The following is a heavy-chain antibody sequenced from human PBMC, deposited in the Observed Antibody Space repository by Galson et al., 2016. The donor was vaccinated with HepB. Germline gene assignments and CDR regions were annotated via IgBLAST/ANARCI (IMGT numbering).Heavy chain of an antibody. D-gene: IGHD2-2*01. Sequence: SVKVSCKASGYTFTNCAMNWVRQAPGQGLEWMGWINTNTGKSTYAQAFTGRFVFSLDTSVSTTYLQISGLKAEDTAVYYCARDMGYCSSTSCYVTAFDMWGQGTMITVSA. CDR2: INTNTGKS. CDR1: GYTFTNCA. V-gene: IGHV7-4-1*02. J-gene: IGHJ3*02. CDR3: ARDMGYCSSTSCYVTAFDM.